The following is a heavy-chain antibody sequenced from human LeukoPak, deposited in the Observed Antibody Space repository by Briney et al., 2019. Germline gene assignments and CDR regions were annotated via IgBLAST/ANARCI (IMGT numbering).Heavy chain of an antibody. J-gene: IGHJ4*01. Sequence: GGSLRLSCAASGFTFSSSSISWVRQAPGKGLEWVSAITDAVGSTHYADSVKGRFTISSDNSKNTLYLQMNSLRAEDTAVYYCAAQISTIVVVAATSKPDYWGHGTLVTVSS. D-gene: IGHD2-15*01. CDR2: ITDAVGST. V-gene: IGHV3-23*01. CDR3: AAQISTIVVVAATSKPDY. CDR1: GFTFSSSS.